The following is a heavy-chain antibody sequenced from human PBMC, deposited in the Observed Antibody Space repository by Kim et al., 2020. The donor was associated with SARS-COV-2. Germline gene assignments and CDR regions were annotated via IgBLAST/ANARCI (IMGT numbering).Heavy chain of an antibody. CDR2: IYHSGST. Sequence: SETLSLTCAVSGGSISSSNWWSWVRQPPGKGLEWIGEIYHSGSTNYNPSLKSRVTISVDKSKNQFSLKLSSVTAADTAVYYCARVDYYDSSGYGNWGQGTLVTVSS. D-gene: IGHD3-22*01. CDR3: ARVDYYDSSGYGN. V-gene: IGHV4-4*02. CDR1: GGSISSSNW. J-gene: IGHJ4*02.